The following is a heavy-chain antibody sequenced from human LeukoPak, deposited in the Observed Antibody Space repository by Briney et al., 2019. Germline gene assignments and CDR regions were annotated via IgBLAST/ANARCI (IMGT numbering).Heavy chain of an antibody. J-gene: IGHJ4*02. CDR3: AREPPRIDY. CDR1: GYSISSGYY. V-gene: IGHV4-38-2*02. D-gene: IGHD2-15*01. Sequence: SETLSLTCTVSGYSISSGYYWGWIRHPPGKGLEWIGSIYHSGSTYYNPSLKSRVTISVDTSKNQFSLKLSSVTAADTAVYYCAREPPRIDYWGQGTLVTVSS. CDR2: IYHSGST.